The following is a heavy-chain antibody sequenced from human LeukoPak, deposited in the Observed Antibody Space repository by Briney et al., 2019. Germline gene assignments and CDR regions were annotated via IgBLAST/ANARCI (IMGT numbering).Heavy chain of an antibody. CDR1: GASITSYY. D-gene: IGHD3-3*01. Sequence: SETLSLTCTVSGASITSYYRGWVRQPPGKGLEWIGYIYYRGNTNYNPSLKSRITMSLDTSKKQFSLKLTSVTAADTAVYYCASSIFINYYFNFWGQGSLVTVSS. CDR3: ASSIFINYYFNF. CDR2: IYYRGNT. J-gene: IGHJ4*02. V-gene: IGHV4-59*01.